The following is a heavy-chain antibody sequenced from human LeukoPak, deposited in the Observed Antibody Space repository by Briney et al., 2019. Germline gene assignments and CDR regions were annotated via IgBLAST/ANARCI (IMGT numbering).Heavy chain of an antibody. Sequence: PGRSLRLSCAASGFTFSSYAMHWVRQAPGKGLEWVSAISGSGDHTKHADSVKGRFTISRDNSKNTLYLQMNSLRAEDTAVYFCAKDVFGGSGSYSYGVFDYWGQGTLVTVSS. V-gene: IGHV3-23*01. CDR1: GFTFSSYA. D-gene: IGHD3-10*01. J-gene: IGHJ4*02. CDR3: AKDVFGGSGSYSYGVFDY. CDR2: ISGSGDHT.